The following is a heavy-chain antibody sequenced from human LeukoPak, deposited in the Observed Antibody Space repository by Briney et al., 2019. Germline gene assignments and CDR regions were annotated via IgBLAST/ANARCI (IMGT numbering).Heavy chain of an antibody. CDR2: IASDGNYR. V-gene: IGHV3-30*02. J-gene: IGHJ4*02. CDR3: ANLPYNWNEYFDDY. Sequence: PGGSLRLSCAASGFTFTNYGMHWVRQARGKGLEWVAYIASDGNYRDYVDSVRGRFTVSRDNSKNTLYLQMDSLRAEDTAVYYCANLPYNWNEYFDDYWGQGTLVTVSS. D-gene: IGHD1-1*01. CDR1: GFTFTNYG.